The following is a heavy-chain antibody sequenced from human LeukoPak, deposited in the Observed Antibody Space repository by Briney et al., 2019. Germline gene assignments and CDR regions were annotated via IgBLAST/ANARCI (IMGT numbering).Heavy chain of an antibody. D-gene: IGHD3-16*01. J-gene: IGHJ4*02. Sequence: PGGSLRLSCAASGFTFSSYWMSWVRQAPGKGLEWVANIKEDGSEKNYVDSVKGRFTISRDNAKNSLYLQMNILRAEDTAVYYCARGGGRHVEYWGQGTLVTVSS. V-gene: IGHV3-7*05. CDR3: ARGGGRHVEY. CDR1: GFTFSSYW. CDR2: IKEDGSEK.